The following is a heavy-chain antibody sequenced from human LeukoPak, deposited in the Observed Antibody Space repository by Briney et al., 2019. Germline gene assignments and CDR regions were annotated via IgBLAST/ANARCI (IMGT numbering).Heavy chain of an antibody. V-gene: IGHV4-31*03. D-gene: IGHD3-22*01. CDR3: ARDTPYYYVSSGYYYYGMDV. CDR2: IYYTGST. Sequence: SETLSLTCTVSAVSINSVGYDWNWIRQHPGKGLEWIANIYYTGSTYNNPSLKSRVTISVATAKNQFSLKLSSVTAADTAVYYCARDTPYYYVSSGYYYYGMDVWGQGTTVTVSS. J-gene: IGHJ6*02. CDR1: AVSINSVGYD.